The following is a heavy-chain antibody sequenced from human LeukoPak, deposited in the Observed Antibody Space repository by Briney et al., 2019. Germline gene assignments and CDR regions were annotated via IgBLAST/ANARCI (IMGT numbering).Heavy chain of an antibody. V-gene: IGHV3-7*01. CDR1: GFTLTNYW. Sequence: GGSLRLSCAASGFTLTNYWMSWVRQAPGKGLEWVANIKQDGSEKYYVDSVKGRFTISRDNAKNSVYLQMNSLRAEDTAVYYCARRYFDLWGRGALVTVSS. CDR3: ARRYFDL. CDR2: IKQDGSEK. J-gene: IGHJ2*01.